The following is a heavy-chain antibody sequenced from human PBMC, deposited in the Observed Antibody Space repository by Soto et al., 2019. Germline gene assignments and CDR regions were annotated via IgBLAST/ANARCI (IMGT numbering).Heavy chain of an antibody. CDR3: ARCITMVRGVTDYYYYYMDV. CDR2: IYPGDSDT. J-gene: IGHJ6*03. Sequence: GESLKISCKGSGYSFTSYWIGWVRQMPGKGLEWMGIIYPGDSDTRYSPSFQGQVTISADKSISTAYLQWSSLKASDTAMYYCARCITMVRGVTDYYYYYMDVWGKGTTVTVSS. V-gene: IGHV5-51*01. CDR1: GYSFTSYW. D-gene: IGHD3-10*01.